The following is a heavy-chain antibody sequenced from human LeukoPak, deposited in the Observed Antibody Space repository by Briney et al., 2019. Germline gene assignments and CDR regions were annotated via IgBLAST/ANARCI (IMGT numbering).Heavy chain of an antibody. V-gene: IGHV6-1*01. Sequence: SQTLSLTCAISGDSVSSNSAAWNWIRQSPSRGLEWLGRTYYRSKWYNDYAVSVKSRITINPDTSKNQFSLQLNSVTPEDTAVYYCARGTYLWVTMVRGVLHNWFDPWGQGTLVTVSS. CDR2: TYYRSKWYN. CDR1: GDSVSSNSAA. D-gene: IGHD3-10*01. CDR3: ARGTYLWVTMVRGVLHNWFDP. J-gene: IGHJ5*02.